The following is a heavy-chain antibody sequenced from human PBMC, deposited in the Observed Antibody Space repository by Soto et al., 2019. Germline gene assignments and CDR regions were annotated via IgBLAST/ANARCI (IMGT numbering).Heavy chain of an antibody. CDR3: AHRPLGAVAGPLFDY. V-gene: IGHV2-5*02. CDR1: GFSLGTSEVG. CDR2: IYWDDDK. J-gene: IGHJ4*02. D-gene: IGHD6-19*01. Sequence: QITLKESGPTLVKPTQTLTLTCTFSGFSLGTSEVGVGWSRQPPGKALEWLALIYWDDDKRYSPSLKSRLTITKDTSKNQVVLTMTNMDPVDTATYYCAHRPLGAVAGPLFDYWGQGTLVTVSS.